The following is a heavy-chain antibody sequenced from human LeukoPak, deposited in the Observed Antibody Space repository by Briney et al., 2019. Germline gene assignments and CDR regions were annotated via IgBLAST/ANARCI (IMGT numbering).Heavy chain of an antibody. CDR1: GGSISSATYY. CDR3: AASALAAAGTDY. CDR2: IYTGEST. D-gene: IGHD6-13*01. V-gene: IGHV4-61*02. J-gene: IGHJ4*02. Sequence: KTSETLSLTCTVSGGSISSATYYWNWIRQPAGKGLEWIGRIYTGESTNYNPSLKSRVTISVDTSKNQFSLKLSSVTAADTALYYCAASALAAAGTDYWARESWSPSPQ.